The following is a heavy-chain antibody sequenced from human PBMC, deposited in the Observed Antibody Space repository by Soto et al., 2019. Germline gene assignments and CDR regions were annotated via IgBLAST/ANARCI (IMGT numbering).Heavy chain of an antibody. Sequence: SETLSLTCTVSGGSISSGDYYWSWIRQPPGKGLEWIGYIYYSGSTYYNPSLKSRVTISVDTSKNQFSLKLSSVTAADTAVYYCAGGYGDSTYYYYGMDVWGQGTTVTVSS. CDR3: AGGYGDSTYYYYGMDV. CDR1: GGSISSGDYY. V-gene: IGHV4-30-4*01. D-gene: IGHD4-17*01. J-gene: IGHJ6*02. CDR2: IYYSGST.